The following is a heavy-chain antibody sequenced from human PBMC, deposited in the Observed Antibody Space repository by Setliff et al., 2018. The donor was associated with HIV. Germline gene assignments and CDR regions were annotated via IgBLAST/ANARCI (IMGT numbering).Heavy chain of an antibody. D-gene: IGHD3-3*01. J-gene: IGHJ4*02. V-gene: IGHV1-2*02. CDR3: ARLFYDYWSGFYSGDY. Sequence: GASVKVSCKASGYTFTVYYLHWLRQALGQGLEWMGWMNPNSGGTNYAQKFQGRVTMTRDTSINTAFMELNSLRSDDTAVYYCARLFYDYWSGFYSGDYWGQGTLVTVSS. CDR2: MNPNSGGT. CDR1: GYTFTVYY.